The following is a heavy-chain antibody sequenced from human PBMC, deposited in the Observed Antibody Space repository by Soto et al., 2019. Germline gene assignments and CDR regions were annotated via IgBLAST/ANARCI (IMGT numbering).Heavy chain of an antibody. J-gene: IGHJ6*02. Sequence: QVQLQESGPGLVKPSQTLSLTCTVSGGSISSGGYYWSWIRQHPGKGLEWIGYIYYSGSTYYNPSLKSRVTISVDTSKNQFSLKLSSVTAADTAVYYCASNSRGIAAVFAEVWGQGTTVTVSS. V-gene: IGHV4-31*03. D-gene: IGHD6-13*01. CDR1: GGSISSGGYY. CDR3: ASNSRGIAAVFAEV. CDR2: IYYSGST.